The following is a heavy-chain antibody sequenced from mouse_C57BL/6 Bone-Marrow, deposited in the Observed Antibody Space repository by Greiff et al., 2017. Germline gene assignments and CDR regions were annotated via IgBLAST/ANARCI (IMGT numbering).Heavy chain of an antibody. CDR1: GFTFSDYG. CDR2: ISSGSSTI. J-gene: IGHJ3*01. D-gene: IGHD2-5*01. V-gene: IGHV5-17*01. Sequence: EVNVVESGGGLVKPGGSLKLSCAASGFTFSDYGMHWVRQAPEKGLEWVAYISSGSSTIYYADTVKGRFTISRDNAKNPLFLQMTSLRSEDTAMYYCARSYYSNPAWFAYWGQGTLVTVSA. CDR3: ARSYYSNPAWFAY.